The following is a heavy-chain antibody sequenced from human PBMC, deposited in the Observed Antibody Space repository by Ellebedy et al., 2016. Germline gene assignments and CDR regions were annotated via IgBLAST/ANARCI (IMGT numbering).Heavy chain of an antibody. D-gene: IGHD3-22*01. V-gene: IGHV4-39*01. J-gene: IGHJ4*02. Sequence: SETLSLXXTVSGGSISSSSYYWGWIRQPPGKGLEWIGSIYYSGSTYYNPSLKSRVTISVDTSKNQFSLKLSSVTAADTAVYYCARHPLITMIVVDHYFDYWGQGTLVTVSS. CDR2: IYYSGST. CDR1: GGSISSSSYY. CDR3: ARHPLITMIVVDHYFDY.